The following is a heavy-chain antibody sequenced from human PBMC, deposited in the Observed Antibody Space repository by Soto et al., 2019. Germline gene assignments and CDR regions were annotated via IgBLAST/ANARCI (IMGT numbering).Heavy chain of an antibody. D-gene: IGHD2-21*02. V-gene: IGHV3-15*07. CDR3: TFRTLLYCGGDCYYDY. J-gene: IGHJ4*02. CDR2: IKSKTHGGTT. Sequence: LRPSYGGSGFACRYGWTKCVRQAPGKGLEWVGRIKSKTHGGTTDFAAPVKGRFAISRDDSKNMVYLQMNSLKTEDTGIYYCTFRTLLYCGGDCYYDYWGQATLVTVSS. CDR1: GFACRYGW.